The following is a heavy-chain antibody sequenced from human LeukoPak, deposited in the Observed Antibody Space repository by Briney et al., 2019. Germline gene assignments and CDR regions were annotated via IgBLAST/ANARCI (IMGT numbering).Heavy chain of an antibody. D-gene: IGHD2-2*01. V-gene: IGHV4-59*01. CDR2: IYYSGST. Sequence: SETLSLTCTVPGGSISSYYWSWVRQPPGKGLEWIGYIYYSGSTNYNPSLKSRVTISVDTSKNQFSLKLSSVTAADTAVYYCARELRYCSSTSCHGPDYFDYWGQGTLVTVSS. J-gene: IGHJ4*02. CDR1: GGSISSYY. CDR3: ARELRYCSSTSCHGPDYFDY.